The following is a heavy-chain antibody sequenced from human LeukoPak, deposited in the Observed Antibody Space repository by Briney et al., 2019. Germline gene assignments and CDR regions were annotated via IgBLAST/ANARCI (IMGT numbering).Heavy chain of an antibody. D-gene: IGHD6-13*01. V-gene: IGHV4-59*01. J-gene: IGHJ4*02. Sequence: SETLSLTCTVSGGSISSYYWSWVRQPPGKGLEWIGYIYYSGSTNYNPSLTSRVTISVDTSKNQFSLKLSSVTAADTAVYYCARETGLVAAAGVYFDYWGQGTLVTVSS. CDR1: GGSISSYY. CDR3: ARETGLVAAAGVYFDY. CDR2: IYYSGST.